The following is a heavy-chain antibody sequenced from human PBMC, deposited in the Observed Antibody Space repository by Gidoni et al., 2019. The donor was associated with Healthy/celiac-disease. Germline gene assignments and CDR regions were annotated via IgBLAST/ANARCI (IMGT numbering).Heavy chain of an antibody. CDR1: VGSISSGDYY. V-gene: IGHV4-30-4*01. CDR2: IYYSGST. Sequence: QVQLQESGQGLVKPSQTLSLTCTVSVGSISSGDYYWSWIRQPPGKGLEWIGYIYYSGSTYYNPALKSRVTISVDTSKNQFSLKLSSVTAADTAVYYCARGNRAYYYYYGMDVWGQGTTVTVSS. J-gene: IGHJ6*02. CDR3: ARGNRAYYYYYGMDV.